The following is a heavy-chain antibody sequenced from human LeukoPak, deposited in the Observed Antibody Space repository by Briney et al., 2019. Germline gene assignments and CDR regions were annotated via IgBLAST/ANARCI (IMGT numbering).Heavy chain of an antibody. D-gene: IGHD4-17*01. V-gene: IGHV1-2*02. CDR3: ARGDAYGDYAHYDYYYMDV. CDR2: INPNSGGT. Sequence: SVKLSCTASGYTFTGYYMHWVRQAPGQGLEWMGWINPNSGGTNYAQKFQGRVTMSRDTSISTAYMELSRLRSDDTAVYYCARGDAYGDYAHYDYYYMDVWGKGTTVTVSS. CDR1: GYTFTGYY. J-gene: IGHJ6*03.